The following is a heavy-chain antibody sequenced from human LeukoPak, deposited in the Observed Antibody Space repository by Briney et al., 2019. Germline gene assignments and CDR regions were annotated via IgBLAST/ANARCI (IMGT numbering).Heavy chain of an antibody. CDR3: TRHVRGSGSYYLHFDY. Sequence: GGSLRLSCAASGFTFSGSAMHWVRQASGKGLEWVGRIRSKANSYATAYAASVKGRFTISRDDSKNTAYLQMYSLKTEDTAVYYCTRHVRGSGSYYLHFDYWGQGTLVTVSS. V-gene: IGHV3-73*01. CDR1: GFTFSGSA. CDR2: IRSKANSYAT. D-gene: IGHD3-10*01. J-gene: IGHJ4*02.